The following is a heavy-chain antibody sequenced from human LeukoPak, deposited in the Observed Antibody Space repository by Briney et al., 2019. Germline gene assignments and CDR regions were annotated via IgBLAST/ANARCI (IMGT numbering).Heavy chain of an antibody. CDR2: ISGSGGST. D-gene: IGHD5-12*01. Sequence: GGSLRLSCAASGFTFDDYGMSWVRQAPGKGLEWVSAISGSGGSTYYADSVKGRFTISRDNSKNTLYLQMNSLRAEDTAVYYCAKGYSGYDYISPHWGQGTLVTVSS. CDR3: AKGYSGYDYISPH. CDR1: GFTFDDYG. J-gene: IGHJ4*02. V-gene: IGHV3-23*01.